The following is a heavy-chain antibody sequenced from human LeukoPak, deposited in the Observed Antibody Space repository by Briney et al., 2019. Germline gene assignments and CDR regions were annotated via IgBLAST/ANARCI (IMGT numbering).Heavy chain of an antibody. CDR3: AKGPKTYYDFWSGYRGGY. CDR2: ISGSGGST. Sequence: PGGSLRLSCAASGFTFSSYAMSWVRQAPGKGLEWVSAISGSGGSTYYADSVKGRFTISRDNSKNTLYLQMNSLRAEDTAVYYCAKGPKTYYDFWSGYRGGYWGQGTLVTVSS. V-gene: IGHV3-23*01. J-gene: IGHJ4*02. D-gene: IGHD3-3*01. CDR1: GFTFSSYA.